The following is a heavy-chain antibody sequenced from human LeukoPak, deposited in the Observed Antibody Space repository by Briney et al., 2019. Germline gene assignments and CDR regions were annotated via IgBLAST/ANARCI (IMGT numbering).Heavy chain of an antibody. CDR3: ARDWTIHPYYDFWSGYYTGTFLDY. Sequence: GGSLRLSCAASGFTFSSYWMSWVRQAPGEGLEWVANIKQDGSEKYYVDSVKGRFTISRDNAKNSLYLQMNSLRAEDTAVYYCARDWTIHPYYDFWSGYYTGTFLDYWGQGTLVTVSS. D-gene: IGHD3-3*01. J-gene: IGHJ4*02. V-gene: IGHV3-7*01. CDR2: IKQDGSEK. CDR1: GFTFSSYW.